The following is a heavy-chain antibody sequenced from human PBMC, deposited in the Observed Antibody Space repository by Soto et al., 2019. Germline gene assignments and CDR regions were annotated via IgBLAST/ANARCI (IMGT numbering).Heavy chain of an antibody. CDR2: ISYDGSNK. CDR1: GFTFSSYG. D-gene: IGHD5-18*01. CDR3: AKDVYTDMVLDC. V-gene: IGHV3-30*18. J-gene: IGHJ4*02. Sequence: SLRLSCAASGFTFSSYGMHWGRQAPGKGLEWVAVISYDGSNKYYADSVKGRFTISRDNSKNTLYLQMNSLGAEDTAVYYCAKDVYTDMVLDCLGQGTLVPVCS.